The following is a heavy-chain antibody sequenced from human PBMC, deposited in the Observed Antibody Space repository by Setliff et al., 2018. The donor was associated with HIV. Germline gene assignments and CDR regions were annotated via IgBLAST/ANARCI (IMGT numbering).Heavy chain of an antibody. Sequence: SETLSLTCTVSDSGTYYWSWIRQPARKGLEWIGRVSSRGDTNYNPSLKSRVTMPVDTSKNQFSLKLTSVTASDTAVYYCARAAAGNTGPFDLWGQGSPVTVSS. CDR1: DSGTYY. V-gene: IGHV4-4*07. CDR2: VSSRGDT. CDR3: ARAAAGNTGPFDL. J-gene: IGHJ4*02. D-gene: IGHD4-17*01.